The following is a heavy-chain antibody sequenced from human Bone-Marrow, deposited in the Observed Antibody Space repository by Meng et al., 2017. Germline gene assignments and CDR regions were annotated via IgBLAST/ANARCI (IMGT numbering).Heavy chain of an antibody. V-gene: IGHV1-8*01. J-gene: IGHJ4*02. CDR1: GYTFTSYD. CDR2: MNTNSGNT. CDR3: ARDLGGDD. D-gene: IGHD3-10*01. Sequence: QVQLVKCGAEVKKPGASVQGSCKGCGYTFTSYDINWVRPATGQGLEWMGWMNTNSGNTGYAQKFQGRVTMTRNTSISTAYMELRSLRSDDTAVYYCARDLGGDDWGQGTLVTSPQ.